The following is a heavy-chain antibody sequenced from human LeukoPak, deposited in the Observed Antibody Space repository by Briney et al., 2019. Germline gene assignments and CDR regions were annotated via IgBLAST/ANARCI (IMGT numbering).Heavy chain of an antibody. CDR2: MNPNSGNT. Sequence: ASVKVSCKASGYTFTSYDINWVRQATGQGLERMGWMNPNSGNTGYAQKFQGRVTMTRNTSISTAYMELSSLRSEDTAVYYCARAYCSGGSCLDYWGQGTLVTVSS. D-gene: IGHD2-15*01. CDR3: ARAYCSGGSCLDY. CDR1: GYTFTSYD. V-gene: IGHV1-8*01. J-gene: IGHJ4*02.